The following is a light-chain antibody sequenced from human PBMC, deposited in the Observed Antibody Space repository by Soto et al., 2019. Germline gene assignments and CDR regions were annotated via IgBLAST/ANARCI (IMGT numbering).Light chain of an antibody. Sequence: QSALTQPRSVSGSPGQSVTISCTGTNSDVGGYNYVSWYQQHPGKAPKLMISDVSKRPSGVPDRFSGSKSGNTASLTISGLQAEDEADYYCCSYAGNSLLFGGGTKLTVL. CDR2: DVS. J-gene: IGLJ2*01. CDR3: CSYAGNSLL. CDR1: NSDVGGYNY. V-gene: IGLV2-11*01.